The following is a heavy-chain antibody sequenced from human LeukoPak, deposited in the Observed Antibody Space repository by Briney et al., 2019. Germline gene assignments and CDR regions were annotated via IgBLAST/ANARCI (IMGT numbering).Heavy chain of an antibody. J-gene: IGHJ6*02. CDR3: ARSKYYDTLTGYTNYGMDV. V-gene: IGHV4-59*08. Sequence: SETLSLTCTVSDGSINNYNWNWIGQPPGKGLEWIGYIYYSGRTNYNPSLKSRVIISLEMSKNQFSLKLSSVTAADTAVYYCARSKYYDTLTGYTNYGMDVWGQGTTVTVSS. CDR1: DGSINNYN. D-gene: IGHD3-9*01. CDR2: IYYSGRT.